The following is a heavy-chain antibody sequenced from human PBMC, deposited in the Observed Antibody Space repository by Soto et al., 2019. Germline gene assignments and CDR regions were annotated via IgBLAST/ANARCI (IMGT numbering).Heavy chain of an antibody. V-gene: IGHV5-51*01. CDR1: GYSFTSYW. D-gene: IGHD5-12*01. Sequence: GESLKISCKGSGYSFTSYWIGWVRQMPGKGLEWMGIVHPSDFDTRYSPSFQGQVTISADKSISTAYLQWSSLRASDTAMYYCAIHSTGYEDSWGQGTLVTVSS. CDR3: AIHSTGYEDS. CDR2: VHPSDFDT. J-gene: IGHJ5*02.